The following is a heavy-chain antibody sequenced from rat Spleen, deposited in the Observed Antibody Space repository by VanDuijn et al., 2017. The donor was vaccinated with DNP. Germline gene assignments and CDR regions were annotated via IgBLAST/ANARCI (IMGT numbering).Heavy chain of an antibody. CDR1: GFTFSDYN. V-gene: IGHV5-7*01. J-gene: IGHJ2*01. Sequence: EVQLVESGGGLVQPGRSLKLSCVASGFTFSDYNMAWVRQAPKKGLEWFATISYDGSSTFYRDSVKGRFTISRNNAKSTLYLQMNSLRSEDTATYYCAREATRVWDYWGQGVMVTVSS. CDR3: AREATRVWDY. D-gene: IGHD1-4*01. CDR2: ISYDGSST.